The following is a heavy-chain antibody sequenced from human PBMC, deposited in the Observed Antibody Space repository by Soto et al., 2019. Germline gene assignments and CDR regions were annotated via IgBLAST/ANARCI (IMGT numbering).Heavy chain of an antibody. Sequence: QVQLVQSGAEVKKVGFSVKVSCKASGGTFSSSAMSWLRQAPGQGLEWMGGITPTFGAVNYAQKFQGRLTITADEFTDTAYMELSSLTSEDSAVYYCALDRRTSSLGFDPWGQGTLVTVSS. CDR2: ITPTFGAV. J-gene: IGHJ5*02. D-gene: IGHD3-16*01. V-gene: IGHV1-69*12. CDR1: GGTFSSSA. CDR3: ALDRRTSSLGFDP.